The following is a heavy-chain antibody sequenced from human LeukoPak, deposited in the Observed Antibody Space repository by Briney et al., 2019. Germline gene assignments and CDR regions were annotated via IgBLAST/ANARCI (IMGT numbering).Heavy chain of an antibody. CDR1: GFTFSSYS. V-gene: IGHV3-48*01. Sequence: GGSPRLSCAPSGFTFSSYSMNWVRQAPGKGLEWVSYISSSGITIYYADSVKGRFTISRDNAKNSLDLQMNSLRAEDTAVYYCAREGWVLVTTDYYYYMDVWGKGTTVTVSS. D-gene: IGHD1-1*01. CDR3: AREGWVLVTTDYYYYMDV. CDR2: ISSSGITI. J-gene: IGHJ6*03.